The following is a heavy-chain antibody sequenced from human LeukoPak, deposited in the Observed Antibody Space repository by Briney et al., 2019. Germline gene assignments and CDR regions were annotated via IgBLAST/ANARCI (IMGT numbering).Heavy chain of an antibody. CDR3: ARDHHRRLYDSQARDTFDI. CDR2: ISSSSSTM. V-gene: IGHV3-48*01. Sequence: GGSLRLSCAASGFTFDDYAMHWVRQAPGKGLEWVSYISSSSSTMYYADSVKGRFSISRDNAKKSLYLQMNSLRAEDTAVYYCARDHHRRLYDSQARDTFDIWGQGTMVTVSS. J-gene: IGHJ3*02. CDR1: GFTFDDYA. D-gene: IGHD3-22*01.